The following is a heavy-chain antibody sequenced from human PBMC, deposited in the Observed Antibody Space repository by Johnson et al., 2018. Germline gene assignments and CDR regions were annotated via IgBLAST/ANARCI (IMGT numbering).Heavy chain of an antibody. CDR1: GGSISGYY. D-gene: IGHD3-22*01. J-gene: IGHJ1*01. Sequence: QVQLQESGPGLVKPSETLSLTCTVSGGSISGYYWSWIRQPPGKRLEWLGYIYHSGSTKYNPSLTSRVTMSVDASKNQCSLPLNSVPAADPAVYYCARYVSSSGYVHHWGQGTLVTVSS. CDR3: ARYVSSSGYVHH. CDR2: IYHSGST. V-gene: IGHV4-59*01.